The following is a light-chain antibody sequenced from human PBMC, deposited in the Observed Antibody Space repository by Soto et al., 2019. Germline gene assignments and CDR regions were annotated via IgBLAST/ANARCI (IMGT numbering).Light chain of an antibody. Sequence: EIVLTQSPGTLSLSPGERATLSCRASQSVSNNYLAWYQQKPGQAPRLLIYGASNRATGTPDRFSGSGSGTEFTLTISSLQSEDFAVYYCQQYYRWPQTFGQGTKV. V-gene: IGKV3-20*01. J-gene: IGKJ1*01. CDR1: QSVSNNY. CDR2: GAS. CDR3: QQYYRWPQT.